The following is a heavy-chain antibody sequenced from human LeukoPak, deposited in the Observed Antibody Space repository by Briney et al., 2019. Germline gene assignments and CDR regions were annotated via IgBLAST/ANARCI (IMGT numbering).Heavy chain of an antibody. CDR1: GYSNSSGYY. J-gene: IGHJ4*02. CDR2: IYTSGST. V-gene: IGHV4-38-2*02. D-gene: IGHD6-13*01. Sequence: SETLSLTCIVSGYSNSSGYYWGWIRQPPGKGLEWIGRIYTSGSTNYNPSLKSRVTISVDTSKNQFSLKLSSVTAADTAVYYCALMGSSSWYGDYWGQGTLVTVSS. CDR3: ALMGSSSWYGDY.